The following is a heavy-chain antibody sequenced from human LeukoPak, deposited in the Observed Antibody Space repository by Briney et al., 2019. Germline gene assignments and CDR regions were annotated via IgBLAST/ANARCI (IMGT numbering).Heavy chain of an antibody. CDR2: ISSSSSYT. J-gene: IGHJ6*02. V-gene: IGHV3-11*05. Sequence: GGSLRLSCAASGFTFSDYYMSWIRQAPGKGLEWVSYISSSSSYTNYADSVKGRFTISRDNAKNSLYLQMNSLRAEDTAVYYCARDGGRITMVRGVIGYYYYGMDVWGQGTTVTVSS. CDR3: ARDGGRITMVRGVIGYYYYGMDV. D-gene: IGHD3-10*01. CDR1: GFTFSDYY.